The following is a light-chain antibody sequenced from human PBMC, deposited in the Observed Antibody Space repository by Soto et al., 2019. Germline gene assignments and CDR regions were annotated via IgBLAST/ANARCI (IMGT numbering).Light chain of an antibody. Sequence: DIQMTQSPSSLSASVGDRVTITCHASHDINTFLHWYQQRPGKAPKLLIYGASNLETGVPSRFSGSGSGTDFTLTISSLQPEDVATYYCHQYDTVPFAFGPGTKVDLK. CDR1: HDINTF. J-gene: IGKJ3*01. V-gene: IGKV1-33*01. CDR3: HQYDTVPFA. CDR2: GAS.